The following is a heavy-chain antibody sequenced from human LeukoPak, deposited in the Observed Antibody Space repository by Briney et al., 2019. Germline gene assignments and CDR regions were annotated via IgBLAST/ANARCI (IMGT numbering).Heavy chain of an antibody. V-gene: IGHV3-74*01. CDR2: INSDGSTT. Sequence: GGPLRLSCAASGFRFSDYAMNWVRQAPGKGLVWVSRINSDGSTTSYADSVKGRFTISRDNAKNTLYLQMNSLRAEDTAVYYCARVGASTGAFDIWGQGTMVTVSS. D-gene: IGHD1-26*01. CDR3: ARVGASTGAFDI. CDR1: GFRFSDYA. J-gene: IGHJ3*02.